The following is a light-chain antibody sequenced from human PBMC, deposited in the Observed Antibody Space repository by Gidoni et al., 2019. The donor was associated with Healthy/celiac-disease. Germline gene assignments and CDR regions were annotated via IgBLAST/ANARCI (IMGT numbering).Light chain of an antibody. V-gene: IGKV1-5*03. CDR3: QQYNSYPET. J-gene: IGKJ1*01. CDR2: KAS. CDR1: PSISRW. Sequence: DIQMTQSPSTLSASVGDRVTITCRASPSISRWLAWYQQKPGKAPKLLIYKASSLESGVPSRLSGSGSGTEFTLTISSLQPDDFATYYCQQYNSYPETFGQGTKVEIK.